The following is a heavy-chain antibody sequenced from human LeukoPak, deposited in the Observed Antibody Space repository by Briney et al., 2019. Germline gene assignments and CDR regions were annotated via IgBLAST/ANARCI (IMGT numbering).Heavy chain of an antibody. Sequence: GGSLRLSCAASGFTFSSYSMNWVRQAPGKGLEWVSYISSSSSTIYYADSVKGRFTISRDNAKNSLYLQMNSLRAEDTAVYYCARSGDSSGWQNEYFDYWGQGTLVTVSS. CDR3: ARSGDSSGWQNEYFDY. CDR2: ISSSSSTI. CDR1: GFTFSSYS. V-gene: IGHV3-48*04. D-gene: IGHD6-19*01. J-gene: IGHJ4*02.